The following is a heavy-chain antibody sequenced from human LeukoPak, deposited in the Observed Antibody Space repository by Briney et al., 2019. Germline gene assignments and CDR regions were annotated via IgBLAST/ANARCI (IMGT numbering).Heavy chain of an antibody. V-gene: IGHV3-30*02. CDR2: IRYDGSNK. CDR1: GFTFSSYG. Sequence: GGSLRLSCAASGFTFSSYGMHWVRQAPGKGLEWVAFIRYDGSNKYYADSVKGRFTISRDNSKNTLYLQMNSLRAEDTAVHYCAKGAVTYYYDSSGYYPFDYWGQGTLVTVSS. J-gene: IGHJ4*02. D-gene: IGHD3-22*01. CDR3: AKGAVTYYYDSSGYYPFDY.